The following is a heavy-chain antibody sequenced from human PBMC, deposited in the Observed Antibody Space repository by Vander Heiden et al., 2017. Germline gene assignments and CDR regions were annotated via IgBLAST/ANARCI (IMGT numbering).Heavy chain of an antibody. Sequence: QVQLVESGGGVVQPGTSVRLSCEASGFSFISYAIHWVRQAPGKGLEWVAGISYDGGSKWHADSVKGRFTISRDNSKKTLYLEMRSLRPEDTAVYYCARDNLNCTTTTCYISCPAFWGQGTQVNVSS. D-gene: IGHD2-2*02. CDR2: ISYDGGSK. J-gene: IGHJ4*02. V-gene: IGHV3-30-3*01. CDR1: GFSFISYA. CDR3: ARDNLNCTTTTCYISCPAF.